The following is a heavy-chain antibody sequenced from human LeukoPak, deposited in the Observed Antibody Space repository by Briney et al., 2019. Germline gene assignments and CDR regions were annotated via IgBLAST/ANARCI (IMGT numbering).Heavy chain of an antibody. CDR1: GFTFSSYS. Sequence: GGSLRLSCAASGFTFSSYSMNWVRQAPGKGLEWVSSISSSSYIYYADSVKGRFTISRDNAKNSLYLQMNSLRAEDTAVYYCARGVLRFLEWLLRPMDVWGKGTTVTVSS. CDR3: ARGVLRFLEWLLRPMDV. D-gene: IGHD3-3*01. V-gene: IGHV3-21*01. J-gene: IGHJ6*03. CDR2: ISSSSYI.